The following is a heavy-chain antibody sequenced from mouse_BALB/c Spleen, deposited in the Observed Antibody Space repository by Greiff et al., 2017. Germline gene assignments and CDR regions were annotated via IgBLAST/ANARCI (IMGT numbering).Heavy chain of an antibody. CDR2: ISSGGST. V-gene: IGHV5-6-5*01. CDR1: GFTFSDYY. D-gene: IGHD2-14*01. J-gene: IGHJ3*01. CDR3: ARDAAYYRYDVFAY. Sequence: EVKLMESGGGLVKPGGSLKLSCAASGFTFSDYYMYWVRQTPEKRLEWVASISSGGSTYYPDSVKGRFTISRDNARNILYLQMSSLRSEDTAMYYCARDAAYYRYDVFAYWGQGTLVTVSA.